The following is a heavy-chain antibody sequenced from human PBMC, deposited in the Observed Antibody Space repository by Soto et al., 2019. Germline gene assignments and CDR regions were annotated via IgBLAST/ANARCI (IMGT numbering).Heavy chain of an antibody. V-gene: IGHV1-69*10. D-gene: IGHD3-22*01. CDR2: IIPMLGTP. CDR3: AKEKSRYDRSGYYRPDY. Sequence: SVKVSCKSSGDTFSSYAISWVRQAPGQGLEWMGGIIPMLGTPSYAQKFQDRVTITADKFTSTAYMELSGLRSEDTAVYYCAKEKSRYDRSGYYRPDYWGQGTLVTVSS. CDR1: GDTFSSYA. J-gene: IGHJ4*02.